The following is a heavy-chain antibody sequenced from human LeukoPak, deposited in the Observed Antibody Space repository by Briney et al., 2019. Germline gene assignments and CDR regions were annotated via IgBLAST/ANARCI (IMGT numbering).Heavy chain of an antibody. CDR1: GFAFSDYS. J-gene: IGHJ3*02. D-gene: IGHD2-21*02. CDR2: INWNGGST. Sequence: GGPLRLSCAASGFAFSDYSMNWVRQAPGKGLEWVSGINWNGGSTGYADSVKGRFTISRDNAKNSLYLQMNSLRAEDTALYYCARVGGGDIHDAFDIWGQGTMVTVSS. CDR3: ARVGGGDIHDAFDI. V-gene: IGHV3-20*04.